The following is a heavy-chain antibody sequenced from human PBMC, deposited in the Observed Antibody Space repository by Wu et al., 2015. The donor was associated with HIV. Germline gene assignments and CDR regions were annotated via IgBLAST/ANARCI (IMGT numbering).Heavy chain of an antibody. Sequence: VHLVQSGAEVKKPGASVKVSCKASGYTFTGYYMHWVRQAPGQGLEWMGWINPNSGGTNYAQKFQGRVTMTRDTSISTAYMELSRLRSDDTAVYYCAREFLGYCSSTSCRPFDYWGQGTLVTVSS. D-gene: IGHD2-2*01. J-gene: IGHJ4*02. CDR3: AREFLGYCSSTSCRPFDY. CDR1: GYTFTGYY. V-gene: IGHV1-2*02. CDR2: INPNSGGT.